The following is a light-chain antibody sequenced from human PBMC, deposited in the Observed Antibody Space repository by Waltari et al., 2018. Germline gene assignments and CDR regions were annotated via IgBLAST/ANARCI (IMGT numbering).Light chain of an antibody. J-gene: IGKJ1*01. CDR2: GAS. V-gene: IGKV1-27*01. Sequence: DIQMTQSPSSLSASVGDRVTITCRASQAITNYVAWYQQRPGKAPKLLIYGASTLESGVSSRFSGSGFGRDFTLTISSLQPEDVAVYYCQKYNSAPWTFGQGP. CDR3: QKYNSAPWT. CDR1: QAITNY.